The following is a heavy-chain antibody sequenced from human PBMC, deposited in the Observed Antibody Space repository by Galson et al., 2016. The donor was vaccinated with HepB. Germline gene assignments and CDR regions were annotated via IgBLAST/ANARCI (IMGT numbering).Heavy chain of an antibody. CDR2: ISISSSYI. V-gene: IGHV3-21*01. Sequence: SLRLSCAASGFTFHSYTMNWVRQAPGKGLEWVSPISISSSYIYYADSVKGRFTISRDNAKNSLYLQMNSPRAEDTAVYYCARGSYWLLQHGDYFDYWGQGTLVTVSS. CDR1: GFTFHSYT. CDR3: ARGSYWLLQHGDYFDY. J-gene: IGHJ4*02. D-gene: IGHD1-26*01.